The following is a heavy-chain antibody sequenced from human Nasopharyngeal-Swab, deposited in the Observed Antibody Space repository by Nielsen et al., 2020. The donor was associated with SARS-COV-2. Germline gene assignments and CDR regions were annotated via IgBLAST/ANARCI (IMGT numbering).Heavy chain of an antibody. D-gene: IGHD1-26*01. CDR1: GFSLHSYA. V-gene: IGHV3-23*01. J-gene: IGHJ4*02. CDR3: ARDGIVGATGLDY. Sequence: GESLKISCAASGFSLHSYAMSWVRQAPGKGLEWVSSSSGSGTSTYYAASVQGRSTISRDNSKTTLYLQMNSLRAEDTAVYYCARDGIVGATGLDYWGQGTLVTVSS. CDR2: SSGSGTST.